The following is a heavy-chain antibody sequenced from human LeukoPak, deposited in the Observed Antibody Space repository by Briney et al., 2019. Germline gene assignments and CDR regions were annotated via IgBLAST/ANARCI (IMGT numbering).Heavy chain of an antibody. Sequence: PSETLSLTRTVSGGSICTFYWSWSRHPPGEGLEWIAYILYAGNTKYNPSLVGRVIISVDKTKNQFSLKLNYVPAADTAVYYCAGHQFSDGFVIWGQGTMVTVSS. CDR1: GGSICTFY. CDR3: AGHQFSDGFVI. J-gene: IGHJ3*02. V-gene: IGHV4-59*08. CDR2: ILYAGNT.